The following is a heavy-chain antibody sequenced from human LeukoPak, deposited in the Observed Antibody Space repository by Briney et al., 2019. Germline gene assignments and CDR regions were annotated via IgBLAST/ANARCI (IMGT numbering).Heavy chain of an antibody. J-gene: IGHJ4*02. CDR1: GGSISNFY. Sequence: SETLSLTCTVSGGSISNFYWSWIRQPAGKGLEWIGRISTSGSTYYNPSLKSRITMSLDTSKNQFSLRLSSVTAADTAVYYCARESNIAAAGIGFWGQGTLVTVSS. CDR2: ISTSGST. V-gene: IGHV4-4*07. D-gene: IGHD6-13*01. CDR3: ARESNIAAAGIGF.